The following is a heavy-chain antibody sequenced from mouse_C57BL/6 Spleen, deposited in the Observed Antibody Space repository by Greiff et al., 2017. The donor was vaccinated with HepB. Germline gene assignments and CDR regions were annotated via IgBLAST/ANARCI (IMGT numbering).Heavy chain of an antibody. Sequence: VQLQQSGAELVKPGASVKISCKASGYAFSSYWMNWVKQRPGKGLEWIGQIYPGDGDTNYNGKFKGKATLTADKSSSTSYMQLSSLTSEDSAVYFCASGTICYGNPYWGQGTSVTVSS. D-gene: IGHD2-1*01. CDR2: IYPGDGDT. CDR1: GYAFSSYW. J-gene: IGHJ4*01. V-gene: IGHV1-80*01. CDR3: ASGTICYGNPY.